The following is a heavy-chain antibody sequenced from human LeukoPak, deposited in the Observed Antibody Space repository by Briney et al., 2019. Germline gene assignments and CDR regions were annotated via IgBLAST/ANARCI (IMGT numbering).Heavy chain of an antibody. CDR3: ARDLEKWLVAYYFDY. CDR2: ISYDGSNK. V-gene: IGHV3-30*04. J-gene: IGHJ4*02. CDR1: GFTFISYA. D-gene: IGHD6-19*01. Sequence: GSLRLSCAASGFTFISYAMHWVRQAPGKGLEWVAVISYDGSNKYYADSVKGRFTISRDNSKNTLYLQMNSLRAEDTAVYYCARDLEKWLVAYYFDYWGQGTLVTVSS.